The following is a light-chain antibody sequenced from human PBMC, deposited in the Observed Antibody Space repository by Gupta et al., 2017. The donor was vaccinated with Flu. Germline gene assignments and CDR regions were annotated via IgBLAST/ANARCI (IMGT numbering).Light chain of an antibody. CDR2: KDN. CDR1: SSNIGSNF. CDR3: AAWDDNLSGWV. Sequence: QSVLTQSPSASGTPGRRVIISCSGSSSNIGSNFVYWYQQLPGTAPKVFIYKDNQRPSGVPDRFSGSKSGTSGSLAISGLRSEDEADYYCAAWDDNLSGWVFGGGTKLTVL. J-gene: IGLJ3*02. V-gene: IGLV1-47*01.